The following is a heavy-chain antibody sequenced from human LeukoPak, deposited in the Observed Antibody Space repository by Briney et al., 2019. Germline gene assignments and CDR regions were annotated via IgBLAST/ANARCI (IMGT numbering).Heavy chain of an antibody. V-gene: IGHV3-23*01. CDR3: AKLFWSGYYSGNSPIDY. Sequence: GGSLRLSCAASGFTFSSSAMSWVRQAPGKGLEWVSGISAGGDSTYYADSVKGRITISRDNPKNTLCLQMNSLRAEDTAVYYCAKLFWSGYYSGNSPIDYWGQGTLVTVSS. CDR2: ISAGGDST. CDR1: GFTFSSSA. D-gene: IGHD3-3*01. J-gene: IGHJ4*02.